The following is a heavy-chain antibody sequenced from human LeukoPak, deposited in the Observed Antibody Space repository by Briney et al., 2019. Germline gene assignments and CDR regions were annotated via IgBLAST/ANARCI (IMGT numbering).Heavy chain of an antibody. CDR3: ARLFIVDDAFDI. J-gene: IGHJ3*02. CDR1: GHTFTGYY. D-gene: IGHD3-22*01. V-gene: IGHV1-2*02. CDR2: INPNSGGT. Sequence: ASVKVSCKASGHTFTGYYMHWVRQAPGQGLEWMGWINPNSGGTNYAQKFQGRVTMTRDTSISTAYMELSRLRSDDTAVYYCARLFIVDDAFDIWGQGTMVTVSS.